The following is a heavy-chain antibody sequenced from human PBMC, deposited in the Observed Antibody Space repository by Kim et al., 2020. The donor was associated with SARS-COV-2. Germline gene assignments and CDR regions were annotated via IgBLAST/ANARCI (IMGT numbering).Heavy chain of an antibody. CDR2: ISYDGSNK. CDR3: ARGIHDYSNYVSIGY. V-gene: IGHV3-30-3*01. CDR1: GFTFSSYA. D-gene: IGHD4-4*01. Sequence: GGSLRLSCAASGFTFSSYAMHWVRQAPGKGLEWVAVISYDGSNKYYADSVKGRFTISRDNSKNTLYLQMNSLRAEDTAVYYCARGIHDYSNYVSIGYWGQGTLVTVSS. J-gene: IGHJ4*02.